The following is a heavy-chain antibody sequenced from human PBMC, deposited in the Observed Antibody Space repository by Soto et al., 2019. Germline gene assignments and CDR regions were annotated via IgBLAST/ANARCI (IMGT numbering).Heavy chain of an antibody. CDR2: ISGSGGST. J-gene: IGHJ4*02. V-gene: IGHV3-23*01. Sequence: EVQLLESGGGLVQPGGSLRLSCAASGFTFSSYAMSWVRQAPGKGLEWVSAISGSGGSTYYADSVKGRFTISRDNSKNTLYLRMTGLRAEDTAVSYCAKDRDDYVWGSYRYTATRYYWGQGTLVTVSS. D-gene: IGHD3-16*02. CDR1: GFTFSSYA. CDR3: AKDRDDYVWGSYRYTATRYY.